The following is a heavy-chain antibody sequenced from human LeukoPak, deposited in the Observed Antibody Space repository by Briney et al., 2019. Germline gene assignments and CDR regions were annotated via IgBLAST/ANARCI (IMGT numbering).Heavy chain of an antibody. CDR1: GFTFSSYW. J-gene: IGHJ1*01. CDR3: ARVGYYDSSNYYAYFQH. D-gene: IGHD3-22*01. V-gene: IGHV3-74*01. CDR2: INSDGTDI. Sequence: GGSLRLSCAASGFTFSSYWMHWVRQAPGKGLEWVARINSDGTDISYGDSAKGRFTISRDNAKSTLYLQMNSLRVEDTAVYYCARVGYYDSSNYYAYFQHWGQGTLVTVSS.